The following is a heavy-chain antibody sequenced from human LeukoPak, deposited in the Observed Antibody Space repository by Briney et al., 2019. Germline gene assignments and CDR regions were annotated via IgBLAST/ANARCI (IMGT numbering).Heavy chain of an antibody. CDR2: IRYDGSNR. CDR3: VKDRSMTTVTPFDN. V-gene: IGHV3-30*02. D-gene: IGHD4-17*01. CDR1: GFSFTTYG. Sequence: GGSLRLSCAASGFSFTTYGIHWVRQAPGKGLEWVAFIRYDGSNRFYADSVRGRFTISRDNSKNTVYLQMNSLRAEDTAVYYCVKDRSMTTVTPFDNWGQGTLVAVS. J-gene: IGHJ4*02.